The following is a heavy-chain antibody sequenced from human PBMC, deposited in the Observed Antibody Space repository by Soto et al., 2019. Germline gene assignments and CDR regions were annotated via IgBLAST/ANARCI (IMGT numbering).Heavy chain of an antibody. CDR1: GYSFAGYW. D-gene: IGHD5-18*01. CDR3: ARQIYDADTGPNFQYFFDA. V-gene: IGHV5-10-1*01. CDR2: IDPSDSQT. Sequence: GDSLKISCKGSGYSFAGYWITWVRQKPGKGLEWMGRIDPSDSQTYYSPSFQGHVTISVTKSITTVFLQWSSLRASDTAMYYCARQIYDADTGPNFQYFFDAWGQGTPVMLSS. J-gene: IGHJ4*02.